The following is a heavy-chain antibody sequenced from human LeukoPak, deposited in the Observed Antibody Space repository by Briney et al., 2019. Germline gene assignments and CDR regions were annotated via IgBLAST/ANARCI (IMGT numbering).Heavy chain of an antibody. CDR2: MNPNSGNT. Sequence: GASVKVSCKASGYTFTSYDINWVRQATGRGLEWMGWMNPNSGNTGYAQKFQGRVTITRNTSISTAYMELSSLRSEDTAVYYCALLSGVIPAIDAFDIWGQGTMVTVSS. CDR3: ALLSGVIPAIDAFDI. V-gene: IGHV1-8*03. J-gene: IGHJ3*02. CDR1: GYTFTSYD. D-gene: IGHD2/OR15-2a*01.